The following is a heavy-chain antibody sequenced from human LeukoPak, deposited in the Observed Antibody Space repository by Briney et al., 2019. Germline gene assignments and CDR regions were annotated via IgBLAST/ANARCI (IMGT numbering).Heavy chain of an antibody. V-gene: IGHV3-48*03. CDR2: IGSSGTTV. CDR3: ARIMTTVTFFDY. Sequence: PGGSLRLSCGASGFTFSSYAMNWVRQAPGKGLEWVAYIGSSGTTVYYADSVKGRFTISRDNAENSLYLQMNSLRIEDTAVYYCARIMTTVTFFDYWGQGALVTVSS. CDR1: GFTFSSYA. D-gene: IGHD4-17*01. J-gene: IGHJ4*02.